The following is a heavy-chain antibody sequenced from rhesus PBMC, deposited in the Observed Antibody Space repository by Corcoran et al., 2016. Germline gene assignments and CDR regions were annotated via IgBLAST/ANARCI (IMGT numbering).Heavy chain of an antibody. Sequence: EVQLVEPGGGLVQPGGSLQLSCASAGFTLRCFGLRWVRLDPGQALGWVSAINSGGGSTYYADSVKGRFTISRDNSKNTLSLQMNSLRAEDTAVYYCAKDRSTVAATNYGLDSWGQGVVVTVSS. CDR2: INSGGGST. V-gene: IGHV3S5*01. J-gene: IGHJ6*01. CDR3: AKDRSTVAATNYGLDS. CDR1: GFTLRCFG. D-gene: IGHD4-29*01.